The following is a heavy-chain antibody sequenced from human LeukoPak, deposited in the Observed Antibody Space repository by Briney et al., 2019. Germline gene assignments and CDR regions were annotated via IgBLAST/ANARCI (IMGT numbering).Heavy chain of an antibody. CDR2: VNPNSGGT. CDR3: AGGYRYYYDSSGWGAFDI. V-gene: IGHV1-2*02. D-gene: IGHD3-22*01. J-gene: IGHJ3*02. Sequence: ASVKVTCKASGSTFTGYYIHWVRQAPGQGLEWLGWVNPNSGGTNYAQKFQGRVTMTRDTSISTAYMELSRLRSDDTAVYYCAGGYRYYYDSSGWGAFDIWGQGTMVTVSS. CDR1: GSTFTGYY.